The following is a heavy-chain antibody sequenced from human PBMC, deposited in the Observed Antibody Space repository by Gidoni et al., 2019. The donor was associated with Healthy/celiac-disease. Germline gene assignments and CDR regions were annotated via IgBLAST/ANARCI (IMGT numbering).Heavy chain of an antibody. Sequence: QVQLQESGPGLVKPSETLSLTCTVSGGSISSYYWSWIRQPPGKGLEWIGYIYYSGSTNYNPSLKSRVTISVDTSKNQFSLKLSSVTAADTAVYYCARGDCSGGSCEGDAFDIWGQGTMVTVSS. D-gene: IGHD2-15*01. CDR2: IYYSGST. CDR1: GGSISSYY. J-gene: IGHJ3*02. CDR3: ARGDCSGGSCEGDAFDI. V-gene: IGHV4-59*01.